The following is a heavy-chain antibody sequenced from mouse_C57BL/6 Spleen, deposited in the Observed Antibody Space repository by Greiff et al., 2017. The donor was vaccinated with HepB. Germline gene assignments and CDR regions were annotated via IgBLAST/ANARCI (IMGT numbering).Heavy chain of an antibody. Sequence: QVQLQQSGAELVRPGPSVKVSCKASGYAFTNYLIEWVKQRPGQGLEWIGVINPGSGGTNYNEKFKGKATLTADKSSSTAYMQLSSLTSEDSAVYFCARGGYDYDDAMDYWGQGTSVTVSS. CDR1: GYAFTNYL. J-gene: IGHJ4*01. V-gene: IGHV1-54*01. CDR3: ARGGYDYDDAMDY. D-gene: IGHD2-4*01. CDR2: INPGSGGT.